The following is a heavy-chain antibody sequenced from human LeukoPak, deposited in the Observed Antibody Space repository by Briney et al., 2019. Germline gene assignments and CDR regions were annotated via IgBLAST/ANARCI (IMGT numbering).Heavy chain of an antibody. J-gene: IGHJ4*02. CDR2: ISAYNGNT. CDR1: GYTFTSYG. CDR3: ARSNGLLWFGEFDY. Sequence: ASVKVSCKASGYTFTSYGISWVQQAPGQGLEWMGWISAYNGNTNYAQKLQGRVTMTTDTSTSTAYMELRSLRSDDTAVYYCARSNGLLWFGEFDYWGQGTLVTVSS. V-gene: IGHV1-18*04. D-gene: IGHD3-10*01.